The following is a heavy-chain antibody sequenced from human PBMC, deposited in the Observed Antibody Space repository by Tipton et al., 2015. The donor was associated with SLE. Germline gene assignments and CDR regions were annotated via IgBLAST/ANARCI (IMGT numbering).Heavy chain of an antibody. CDR3: ARGKTQGWYFDL. J-gene: IGHJ2*01. V-gene: IGHV3-11*04. Sequence: SLRLSCAASGFTFSDYYMSWIRQAPGKGLEWISYIRSSSSTIYYADSVKGRFTISRDNAKNSLYLQMNSLRAEDTAVFYCARGKTQGWYFDLWGRGTLVTVSS. CDR2: IRSSSSTI. CDR1: GFTFSDYY.